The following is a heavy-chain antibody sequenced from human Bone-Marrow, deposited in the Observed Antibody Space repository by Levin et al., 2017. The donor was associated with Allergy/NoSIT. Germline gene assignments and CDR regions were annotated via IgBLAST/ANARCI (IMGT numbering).Heavy chain of an antibody. CDR2: TRYDESKT. Sequence: GGSLRLSCAASGFTFSNYGLHWVRQAPGKGLEWVAVTRYDESKTYYADSVKGRFTISSDNSKNTLYLQMNGLRVEDTAVYYCARDPSPYSNYVANWFDHWGQGTLVTVSS. J-gene: IGHJ5*02. V-gene: IGHV3-33*01. CDR3: ARDPSPYSNYVANWFDH. CDR1: GFTFSNYG. D-gene: IGHD4-11*01.